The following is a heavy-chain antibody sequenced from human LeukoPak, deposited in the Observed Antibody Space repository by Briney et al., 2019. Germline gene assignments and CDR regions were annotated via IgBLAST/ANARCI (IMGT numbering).Heavy chain of an antibody. CDR1: GGTFSSYA. V-gene: IGHV1-69*13. Sequence: GASVKVSCKASGGTFSSYAISWVRQAPGQGLEWMGGIIPIFDTATYAQKFQGRVTITADESTSTVYMELSSLRSEDTAMYFCARDQGGATSYWGQGTLVTVSS. J-gene: IGHJ4*02. D-gene: IGHD1-26*01. CDR2: IIPIFDTA. CDR3: ARDQGGATSY.